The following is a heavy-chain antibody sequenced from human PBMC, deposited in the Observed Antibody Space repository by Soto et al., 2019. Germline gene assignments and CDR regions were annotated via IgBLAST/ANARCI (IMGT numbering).Heavy chain of an antibody. V-gene: IGHV1-69*13. CDR3: ARKSEQLVADYYYYYGMDV. Sequence: ASVKVSCKASGGTCSSYAISWVRQAPGQGLEWMGGIIPIFGTANYAQKFQGRVTITADESTSTAYMELSSLRSEDTAVYYCARKSEQLVADYYYYYGMDVWGQGTTVTVSS. D-gene: IGHD6-6*01. CDR2: IIPIFGTA. CDR1: GGTCSSYA. J-gene: IGHJ6*02.